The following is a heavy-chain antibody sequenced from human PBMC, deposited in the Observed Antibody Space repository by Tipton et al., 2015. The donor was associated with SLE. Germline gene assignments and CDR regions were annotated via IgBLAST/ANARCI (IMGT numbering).Heavy chain of an antibody. J-gene: IGHJ5*02. Sequence: TLSLTCTVSDDSFTRHYWSWIRQPPGKGLEWIGCIYHRGDTAYNTSLKSRVTMSVDTSKKQVSLKLSSVTAAATAVYYCARDQEMTSGENRFDPWGQGTLVTVSS. D-gene: IGHD5-24*01. CDR2: IYHRGDT. CDR1: DDSFTRHY. V-gene: IGHV4-59*11. CDR3: ARDQEMTSGENRFDP.